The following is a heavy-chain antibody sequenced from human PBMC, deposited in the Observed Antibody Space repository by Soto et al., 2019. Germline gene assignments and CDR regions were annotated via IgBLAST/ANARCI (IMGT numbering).Heavy chain of an antibody. D-gene: IGHD7-27*01. CDR3: AKENPVLGY. J-gene: IGHJ4*02. V-gene: IGHV3-30*18. Sequence: GVSLRLSFAASGFTFSSYCMHWVRQAPGKGLEWVAVISYDGSNKYYADSVKGRFTISRDNSKNTLYLQMNSLRAEDTAVYYCAKENPVLGYWGQGTLVTVSS. CDR1: GFTFSSYC. CDR2: ISYDGSNK.